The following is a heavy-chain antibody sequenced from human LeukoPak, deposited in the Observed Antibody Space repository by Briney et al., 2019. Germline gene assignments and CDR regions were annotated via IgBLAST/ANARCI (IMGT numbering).Heavy chain of an antibody. Sequence: SETLSLTCTVSGGSISSSSYYWGWIRQPPGKGLEWIGSIYYSGSTNYNPSLKSRVTISVDTSKNQFSLKLSSVTAADTAVYYCARDYSSGWTDVNWFDPWGQGTLVTVSS. D-gene: IGHD6-19*01. CDR3: ARDYSSGWTDVNWFDP. CDR2: IYYSGST. J-gene: IGHJ5*02. CDR1: GGSISSSSYY. V-gene: IGHV4-39*07.